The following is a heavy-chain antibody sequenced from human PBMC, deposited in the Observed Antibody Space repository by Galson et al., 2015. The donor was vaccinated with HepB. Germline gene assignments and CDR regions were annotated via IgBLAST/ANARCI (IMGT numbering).Heavy chain of an antibody. Sequence: SLRLSCAASGFTFTSYAMSWVRQAPGKGLEWVSTISDTGGNTYYADSVKGRFTISRDNSKNTLYLQMNSLRAEDTAVYYCAKTFYPQAFGYSYYGLDVWGQGTTVTVSS. J-gene: IGHJ6*02. V-gene: IGHV3-23*01. CDR2: ISDTGGNT. D-gene: IGHD1-26*01. CDR3: AKTFYPQAFGYSYYGLDV. CDR1: GFTFTSYA.